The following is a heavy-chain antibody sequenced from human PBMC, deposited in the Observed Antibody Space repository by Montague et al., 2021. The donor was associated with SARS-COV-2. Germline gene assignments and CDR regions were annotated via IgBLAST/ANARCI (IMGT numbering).Heavy chain of an antibody. J-gene: IGHJ6*03. Sequence: TLSLTCTVSGGSISSGSYYWSWIRQPAGKGLEWIGRIYTSGSTNYNPSLKSRVTISVDTSKNQFSLKLSSVTATDTAVYYCARDALFRTYYDFWSGYPERNYMDVWGKGTTVTVSS. D-gene: IGHD3-3*01. CDR3: ARDALFRTYYDFWSGYPERNYMDV. V-gene: IGHV4-61*02. CDR1: GGSISSGSYY. CDR2: IYTSGST.